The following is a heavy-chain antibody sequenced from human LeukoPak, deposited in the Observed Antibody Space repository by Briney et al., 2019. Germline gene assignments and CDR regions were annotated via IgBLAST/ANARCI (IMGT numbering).Heavy chain of an antibody. D-gene: IGHD3-22*01. V-gene: IGHV3-23*01. Sequence: PGGSLRLSCPVSGFTFSDYAMTWVRQAPGKGLEWVASIYAGSGAALYADSVRGRFTIFRDDSKSTLFLQMHSLRAEDTAIYYCAKNYYDRRGPYSWVFDYWGQGTLVTVSS. J-gene: IGHJ4*02. CDR1: GFTFSDYA. CDR2: IYAGSGAA. CDR3: AKNYYDRRGPYSWVFDY.